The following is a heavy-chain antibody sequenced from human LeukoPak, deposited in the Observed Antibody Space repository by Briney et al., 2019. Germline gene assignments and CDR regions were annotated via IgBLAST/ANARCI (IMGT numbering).Heavy chain of an antibody. J-gene: IGHJ4*02. CDR3: ARSGWYYDILTGFDY. CDR1: GFTFSSYS. V-gene: IGHV3-21*01. Sequence: PGGSLRLSCAASGFTFSSYSMNWVRQAPGKGLEWVSSISSSSSYIYYADSVKGRFTISRDNSKNTLYLQMNSLRAEDTAVYYCARSGWYYDILTGFDYWGQGTLVTVSS. D-gene: IGHD3-9*01. CDR2: ISSSSSYI.